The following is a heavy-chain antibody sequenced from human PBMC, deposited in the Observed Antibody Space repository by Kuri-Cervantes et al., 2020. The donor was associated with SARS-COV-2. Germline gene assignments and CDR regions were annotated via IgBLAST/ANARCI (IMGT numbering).Heavy chain of an antibody. D-gene: IGHD5-24*01. CDR1: GGSISSHY. V-gene: IGHV4-59*11. CDR3: ARSEWGDGYNEEYYFDY. J-gene: IGHJ4*02. Sequence: GSLRLSCTVSGGSISSHYWSWIRQPPGKGLEWIRYIYYSGSTNYNPSLKSRVTISVDTSKNQFSLKLSSVTAADTAVYYCARSEWGDGYNEEYYFDYWGQGTLVTVSS. CDR2: IYYSGST.